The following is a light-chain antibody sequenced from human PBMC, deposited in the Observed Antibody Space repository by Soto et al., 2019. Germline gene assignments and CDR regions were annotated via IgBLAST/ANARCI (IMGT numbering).Light chain of an antibody. CDR2: DVS. CDR1: QSIGES. Sequence: DIRMTQSPSTLAASAGDRVPITCRASQSIGESLDWYQQKKGKAPYLLISDVSSLERGVPSSLRGSGYGTELTITISSMQTDDFETFYCQQYNGYSRTFGHGTKVDI. CDR3: QQYNGYSRT. V-gene: IGKV1-5*01. J-gene: IGKJ1*01.